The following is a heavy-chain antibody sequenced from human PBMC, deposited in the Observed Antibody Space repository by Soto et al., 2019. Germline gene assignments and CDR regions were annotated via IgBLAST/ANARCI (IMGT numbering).Heavy chain of an antibody. CDR3: ARPYYGTVGSWFDL. D-gene: IGHD3-22*01. V-gene: IGHV3-21*01. J-gene: IGHJ5*02. Sequence: EVQLVESGGGLVKPGGSLRLSCAASGFTFSSYSMNWVRQAPGKGLEWVSCISSSSSSIYYADSVKGRFTISRDNAKNSLYLQMNSLRAEDTAVYYCARPYYGTVGSWFDLWGQGTLVTVSS. CDR2: ISSSSSSI. CDR1: GFTFSSYS.